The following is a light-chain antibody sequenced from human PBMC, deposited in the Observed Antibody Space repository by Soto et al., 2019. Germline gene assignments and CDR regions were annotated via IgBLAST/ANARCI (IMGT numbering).Light chain of an antibody. CDR1: QSVSTY. J-gene: IGKJ2*01. Sequence: EIVMTQSPATLSVSPGDSATLSCRASQSVSTYVAWYQHKPGQAPRLIIHSASTRGAGVPDRFRGSRSETAFILPISSLKSEDFSVYYCQQYSDSPPYTFGQGTKVEIK. CDR2: SAS. V-gene: IGKV3-15*01. CDR3: QQYSDSPPYT.